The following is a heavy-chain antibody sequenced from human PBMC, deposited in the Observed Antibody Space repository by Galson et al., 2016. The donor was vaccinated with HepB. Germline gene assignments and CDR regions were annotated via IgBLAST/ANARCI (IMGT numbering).Heavy chain of an antibody. CDR2: SYSSGST. D-gene: IGHD2-21*02. J-gene: IGHJ4*02. CDR1: GLSVSNNY. CDR3: GAIVVVTASDY. V-gene: IGHV3-53*01. Sequence: SLRLSCAASGLSVSNNYMTWVRQAPGKGLEWVSVSYSSGSTYYADSVKGRFTISRDNFKNTLYLQMHSLRVEDTAVYYCGAIVVVTASDYWGQGTLVTVSS.